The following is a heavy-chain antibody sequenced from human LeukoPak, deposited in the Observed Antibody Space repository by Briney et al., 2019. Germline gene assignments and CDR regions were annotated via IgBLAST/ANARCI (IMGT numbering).Heavy chain of an antibody. CDR2: INHSGST. CDR3: ARGYFDWLLWRRDYFDY. CDR1: GGSFSGYY. J-gene: IGHJ4*02. D-gene: IGHD3-9*01. Sequence: SETLSLTCAVYGGSFSGYYWSWIRQPPGKGLEWIGEINHSGSTNYNPSLKSRVTISVDTSKNQFSLKLSSVTAADTAVYYCARGYFDWLLWRRDYFDYWGQGTLVTVSS. V-gene: IGHV4-34*01.